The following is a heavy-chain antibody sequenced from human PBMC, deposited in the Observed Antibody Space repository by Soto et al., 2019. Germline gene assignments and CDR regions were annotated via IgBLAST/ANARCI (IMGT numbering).Heavy chain of an antibody. CDR1: GYTFTGYY. V-gene: IGHV1-2*04. CDR3: ARSRGYSYGHVY. Sequence: ASVKVSCKASGYTFTGYYMHWVRQAPGQGLEWMGWINPNSGGTNYAQKFQGWVTMTRDTSISTAYMELSRLRSDDTAVYYCARSRGYSYGHVYCGQAPRVTVSS. CDR2: INPNSGGT. J-gene: IGHJ4*02. D-gene: IGHD5-18*01.